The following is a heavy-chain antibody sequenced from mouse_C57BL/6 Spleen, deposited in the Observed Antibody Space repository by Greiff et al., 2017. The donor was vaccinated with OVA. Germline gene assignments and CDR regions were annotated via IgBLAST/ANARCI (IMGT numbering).Heavy chain of an antibody. CDR2: ILPGSGST. J-gene: IGHJ4*01. V-gene: IGHV1-9*01. CDR1: GYTFTGYW. Sequence: VQLQQSGAELMKPGASVKLSCKATGYTFTGYWIEWVKQRPGHGLEWIGEILPGSGSTNSNEKFKGKATFTADTSSNTAYMQLSSLTTEDSAIYYCARGAAQATMDYWGQGTSVTVSS. D-gene: IGHD3-2*02. CDR3: ARGAAQATMDY.